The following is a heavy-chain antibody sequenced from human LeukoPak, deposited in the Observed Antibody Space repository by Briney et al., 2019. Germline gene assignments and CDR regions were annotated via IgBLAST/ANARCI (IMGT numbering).Heavy chain of an antibody. CDR2: IYHSGST. CDR1: VGSISSSSYY. CDR3: ARTHTAMVTGYYGMDV. J-gene: IGHJ6*02. V-gene: IGHV4-30-2*02. D-gene: IGHD5-18*01. Sequence: SETLSLTCTVSVGSISSSSYYWGWIRQPPGKGLEWIGYIYHSGSTYYNPSLKSRVTISVDRSKKQFSLKLSSVTAADTAVYYCARTHTAMVTGYYGMDVWGQGTTVTVSS.